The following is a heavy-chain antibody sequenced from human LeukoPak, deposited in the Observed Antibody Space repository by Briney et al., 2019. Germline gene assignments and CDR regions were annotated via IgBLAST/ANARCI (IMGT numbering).Heavy chain of an antibody. J-gene: IGHJ5*02. CDR1: GYTFTGYY. V-gene: IGHV1-2*02. CDR3: AKEGDGYHP. D-gene: IGHD5-24*01. Sequence: ASVKVSCKPSGYTFTGYYIHWVRHAPGQGLGWMGWINPNSGGTNYAQTFRGRVTMTRDTSISTAYMELSRLTSDDTAVYYCAKEGDGYHPWGQGTLVTVSS. CDR2: INPNSGGT.